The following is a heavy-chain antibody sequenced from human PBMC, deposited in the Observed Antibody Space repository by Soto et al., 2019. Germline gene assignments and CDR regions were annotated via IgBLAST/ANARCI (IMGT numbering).Heavy chain of an antibody. CDR1: GYTFTSYG. Sequence: QVQLVQSGAEVKKPGASVKVSCKASGYTFTSYGISWVRQAPGQGPQWMGWTSAYNGNTNYAQKLQGRVTMTTHTSTSTAYFEIRCLRSDDTAVYYCARVWAAAGPFDFWGQGTLVTVSS. V-gene: IGHV1-18*01. CDR2: TSAYNGNT. J-gene: IGHJ4*02. D-gene: IGHD6-13*01. CDR3: ARVWAAAGPFDF.